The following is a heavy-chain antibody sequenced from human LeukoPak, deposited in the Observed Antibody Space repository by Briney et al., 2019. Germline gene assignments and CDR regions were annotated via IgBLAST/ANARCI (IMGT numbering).Heavy chain of an antibody. D-gene: IGHD6-13*01. CDR2: ISAYNGNT. CDR1: GYTFTSYG. Sequence: ASVKVSCKASGYTFTSYGISWVRQAPGQGLEWMGWISAYNGNTNYAQKLQGRVTMTTDTSTSTAYMELRSLRPDDTAVYYCARAYSSSWYSRWFDPWGQGTLVTVSS. J-gene: IGHJ5*02. V-gene: IGHV1-18*01. CDR3: ARAYSSSWYSRWFDP.